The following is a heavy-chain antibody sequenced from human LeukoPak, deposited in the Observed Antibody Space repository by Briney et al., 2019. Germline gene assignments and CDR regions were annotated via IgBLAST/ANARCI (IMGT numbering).Heavy chain of an antibody. D-gene: IGHD3-22*01. CDR1: GGTFSSYA. V-gene: IGHV1-69*05. Sequence: EASVKVSCKASGGTFSSYAISWVRQAPGQGLEWMGGITPMFGTANYAQKFQGRVTITRDTSASTAYMELSNLRSEDTAVYYCARVRRGYYDSSGYFDYWGQGTLVTVSS. CDR3: ARVRRGYYDSSGYFDY. CDR2: ITPMFGTA. J-gene: IGHJ4*02.